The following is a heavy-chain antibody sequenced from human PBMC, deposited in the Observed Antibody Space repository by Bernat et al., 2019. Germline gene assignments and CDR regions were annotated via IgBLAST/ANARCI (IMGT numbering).Heavy chain of an antibody. Sequence: EVQLVESGGGLVKPGGSLRLSCAASGFTFSNAWMNWVRQAPGKGLEWVGRIKSKTDGGTTDYAAPVKGRFTISRDDSKNTLYLQMNSLKTEDTAVNYGEGRSGGGFDYWGQGTLVTVSS. V-gene: IGHV3-15*07. CDR3: EGRSGGGFDY. CDR2: IKSKTDGGTT. CDR1: GFTFSNAW. J-gene: IGHJ4*02. D-gene: IGHD3-16*01.